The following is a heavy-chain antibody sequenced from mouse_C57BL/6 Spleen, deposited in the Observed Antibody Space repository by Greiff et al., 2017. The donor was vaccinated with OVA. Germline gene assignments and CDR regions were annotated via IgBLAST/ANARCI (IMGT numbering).Heavy chain of an antibody. D-gene: IGHD1-1*01. V-gene: IGHV1-61*01. J-gene: IGHJ2*01. CDR3: ARVDYYGSSSPYYFDY. CDR1: GYTFTSYW. Sequence: QVQLKQPGAELVRPGSSVKLSCKASGYTFTSYWMDWVKQRPGQGLEWIGNIYPSDSETHYNQKFKDKATLTVDKSSSTAYMQLSSLTSEDSAVYYCARVDYYGSSSPYYFDYWGQGTTLTVSS. CDR2: IYPSDSET.